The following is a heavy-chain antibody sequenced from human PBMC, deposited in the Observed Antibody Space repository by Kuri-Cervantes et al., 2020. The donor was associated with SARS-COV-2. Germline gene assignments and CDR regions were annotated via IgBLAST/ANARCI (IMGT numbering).Heavy chain of an antibody. CDR2: ISGSGGST. J-gene: IGHJ4*02. Sequence: GGSLRLSCAASGFTFSSYAMSWVRQAPGKGLEWVSAISGSGGSTYYADSVKGRFTISRDNSKNTLYLQMNSLRAEDTAVYYCARGFITVFGVITKGTDYWGQGTLVTVSS. D-gene: IGHD3-3*01. CDR3: ARGFITVFGVITKGTDY. V-gene: IGHV3-23*01. CDR1: GFTFSSYA.